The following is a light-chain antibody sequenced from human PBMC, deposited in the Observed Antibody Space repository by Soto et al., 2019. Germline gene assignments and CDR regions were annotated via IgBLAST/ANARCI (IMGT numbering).Light chain of an antibody. J-gene: IGLJ3*02. Sequence: QTVVTQEPSLTVSPGGTVTLTCASSTGAVTSDYYPSWFQQKPGQPPRPLIYRTSNKHSWTPARFSGSLLGGKAALTLSGAQPEDEAEYYCLLYHGGAQRMFGGGTKVTVL. V-gene: IGLV7-43*01. CDR2: RTS. CDR1: TGAVTSDYY. CDR3: LLYHGGAQRM.